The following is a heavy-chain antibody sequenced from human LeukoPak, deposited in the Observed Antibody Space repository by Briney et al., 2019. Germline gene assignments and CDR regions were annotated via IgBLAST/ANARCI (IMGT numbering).Heavy chain of an antibody. CDR1: GYTFTGYY. D-gene: IGHD6-13*01. J-gene: IGHJ5*02. V-gene: IGHV1-2*02. CDR3: ARDDVAAAGYNWFDP. CDR2: INPNSGGT. Sequence: ASVKASCKASGYTFTGYYMHWVRQAPGQGLEWMGWINPNSGGTNYAQKFQGRVTMTRDTSISTAYMELSRLRSDDTAVYYCARDDVAAAGYNWFDPWGQGTLVTVSS.